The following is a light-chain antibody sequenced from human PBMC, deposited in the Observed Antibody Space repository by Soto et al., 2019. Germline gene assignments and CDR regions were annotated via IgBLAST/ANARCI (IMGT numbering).Light chain of an antibody. CDR2: ENS. J-gene: IGLJ3*02. CDR3: GTWDGSLSVGV. Sequence: QSVLTQPPSVSAAPGQKVTISCSGSSSNIGKNYVAWYQHVPGTAPKLLIYENSKRPSGIPDRFSGSKSGTSATLGITGLQTGEEADYYCGTWDGSLSVGVFGGGTKVTVL. CDR1: SSNIGKNY. V-gene: IGLV1-51*02.